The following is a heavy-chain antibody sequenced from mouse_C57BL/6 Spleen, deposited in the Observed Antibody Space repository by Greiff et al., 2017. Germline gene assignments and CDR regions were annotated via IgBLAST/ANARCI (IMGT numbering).Heavy chain of an antibody. CDR2: ISYSGST. Sequence: VQLQESGPGMVKPSQSLSLTCTVTGYSITSGYDWHWIRHFPGNKLEWMGYISYSGSTNYNPSLKSRISITHDTSKNHFFLKLNSVTTEDTATYYCARESPLYYAMDYWGQGTSVTVSS. V-gene: IGHV3-1*01. J-gene: IGHJ4*01. CDR3: ARESPLYYAMDY. CDR1: GYSITSGYD.